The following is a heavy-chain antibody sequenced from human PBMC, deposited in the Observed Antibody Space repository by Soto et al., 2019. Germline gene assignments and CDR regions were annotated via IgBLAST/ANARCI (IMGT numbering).Heavy chain of an antibody. CDR3: ALCPPSYCTSGLFDP. D-gene: IGHD2-8*01. CDR1: GYSFNNYW. J-gene: IGHJ5*02. Sequence: PGESLKISCKVSGYSFNNYWIAWVRQMPGKGLEWMGIIFPGDSDTRYSPSFQGQVTISADKSISTAYLQWSSLKTSDTAMYYCALCPPSYCTSGLFDPWGQRSLVTVSS. V-gene: IGHV5-51*01. CDR2: IFPGDSDT.